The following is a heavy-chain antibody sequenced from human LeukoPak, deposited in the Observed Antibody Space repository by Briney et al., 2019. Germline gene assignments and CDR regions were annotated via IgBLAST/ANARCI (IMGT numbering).Heavy chain of an antibody. D-gene: IGHD4-11*01. CDR3: ARDRLPFLTTRYYMDV. CDR1: GGSISSGGYS. V-gene: IGHV4-30-4*07. Sequence: PSETLSLTCAVSGGSISSGGYSWSWIRQPPGKGLEWIGYIYYSGSTYYNPSLKSRVTISVDTSKNQFSLKLSSVTAADTAVYYCARDRLPFLTTRYYMDVWGKGTTVTVSS. J-gene: IGHJ6*03. CDR2: IYYSGST.